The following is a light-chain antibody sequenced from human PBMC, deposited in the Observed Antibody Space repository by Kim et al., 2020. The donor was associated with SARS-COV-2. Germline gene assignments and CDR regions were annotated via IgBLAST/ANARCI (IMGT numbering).Light chain of an antibody. CDR1: SSDVGAYDY. Sequence: QSALTQPASVSGSPGQSITISCTGTSSDVGAYDYVSWYQQHPGNAPKLLIYDVTNRPSGVSNRFSGSKSGNTASLTISGLQAEDEADYFCGSYISGASWVFGGGTKVTFL. V-gene: IGLV2-14*03. CDR2: DVT. CDR3: GSYISGASWV. J-gene: IGLJ3*02.